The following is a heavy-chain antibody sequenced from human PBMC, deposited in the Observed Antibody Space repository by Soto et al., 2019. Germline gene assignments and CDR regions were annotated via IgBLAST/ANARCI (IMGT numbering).Heavy chain of an antibody. CDR1: GGTFSSYA. CDR2: IIPIFGTA. V-gene: IGHV1-69*13. D-gene: IGHD6-13*01. J-gene: IGHJ6*02. CDR3: ARGGLAAAGRHYYYGMDV. Sequence: SVKVSCKASGGTFSSYAISWVRQAPGQGLEWMGGIIPIFGTANYAQKFQGRVTITADESTSTAYMELSSLRPEDTAVYYCARGGLAAAGRHYYYGMDVWGQGTTVTVSS.